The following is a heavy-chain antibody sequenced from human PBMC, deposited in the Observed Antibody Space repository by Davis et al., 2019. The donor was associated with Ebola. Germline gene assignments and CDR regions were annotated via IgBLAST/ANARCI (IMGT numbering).Heavy chain of an antibody. CDR2: ISYSVNT. CDR1: GGSISSGGYY. Sequence: SETLSLTCTVSGGSISSGGYYWSWIRQHPGRGLEWIGYISYSVNTYYNPSLKSRVIISMDSSKNQFSLKLSSVTAADTAVYYCARVNYDFWSGYYSSNWFDPWGQGTLVTVSS. CDR3: ARVNYDFWSGYYSSNWFDP. D-gene: IGHD3-3*01. V-gene: IGHV4-31*03. J-gene: IGHJ5*02.